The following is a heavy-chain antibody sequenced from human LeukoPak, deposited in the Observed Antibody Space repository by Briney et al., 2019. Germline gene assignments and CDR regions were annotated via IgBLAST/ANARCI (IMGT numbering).Heavy chain of an antibody. CDR1: GGSFSGYY. V-gene: IGHV4-34*01. J-gene: IGHJ6*03. D-gene: IGHD3-10*01. CDR3: ARGFRGGYYYYCMDV. CDR2: INHSGST. Sequence: SETLSLTCAVYGGSFSGYYWSWIRQPPGKGLEWIGEINHSGSTNYNPSLKSRVTISVDTSKNQFSLKLSSVTAADTAVYYCARGFRGGYYYYCMDVWGKGTTVTVSS.